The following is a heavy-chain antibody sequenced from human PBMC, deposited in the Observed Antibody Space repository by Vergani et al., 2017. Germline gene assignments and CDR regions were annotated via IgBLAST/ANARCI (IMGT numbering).Heavy chain of an antibody. V-gene: IGHV3-23*01. CDR2: ISGPCLST. CDR3: ARDRQNYVWRIYEYCYGIDV. CDR1: GFTFSNSA. D-gene: IGHD3-16*01. Sequence: EVHVLESGGGLVQSGGSLRLSCAASGFTFSNSAVSWVRQAPGRGLAWVSSISGPCLSTYYADSVKGRFTISGNNSKNSLSLQMNSLRAGDTAVYFCARDRQNYVWRIYEYCYGIDVWGQGTMVTVSS. J-gene: IGHJ6*02.